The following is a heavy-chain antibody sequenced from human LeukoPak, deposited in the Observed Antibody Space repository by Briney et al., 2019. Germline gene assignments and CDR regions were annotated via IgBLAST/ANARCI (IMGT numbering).Heavy chain of an antibody. Sequence: SETLSLTCTVAGASISSSSWTWIRQSPGKGLESLGFISNNGKTKYKSSFEGRVSMSLDTSKSQFSLTLSSVTAADTAVYFCARRIYSGTVRHLLYSFMDVWGKGTTVIVS. CDR3: ARRIYSGTVRHLLYSFMDV. CDR2: ISNNGKT. V-gene: IGHV4-59*08. CDR1: GASISSSS. D-gene: IGHD2-21*01. J-gene: IGHJ6*03.